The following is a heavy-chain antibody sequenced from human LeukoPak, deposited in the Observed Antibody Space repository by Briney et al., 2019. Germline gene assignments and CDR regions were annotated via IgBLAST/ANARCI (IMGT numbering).Heavy chain of an antibody. CDR1: GLTLSSSW. CDR3: ARDFNWGASDY. V-gene: IGHV3-7*01. Sequence: GGSLRLSCVGSGLTLSSSWMHWVRQAPGKGLEWVANINPDGSEMYYVDSVRGRFTMSRDFAKNSLYLQIESLRVEDPAVYYCARDFNWGASDYRGQGTLVTVSS. J-gene: IGHJ4*02. CDR2: INPDGSEM. D-gene: IGHD3-16*01.